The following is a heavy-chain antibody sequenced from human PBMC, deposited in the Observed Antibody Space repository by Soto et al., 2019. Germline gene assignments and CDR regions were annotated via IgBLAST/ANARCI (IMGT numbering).Heavy chain of an antibody. Sequence: DSVKVSCKASGYTFTSYYMHWVRQAPGQGLEWMGIINPSGGSTSYAQKFQGRVTMTRDTPISTAYMELSRLRSDDTAVYYCARGDCGAGSCSDDAFAIWGQGTMVTVSS. CDR1: GYTFTSYY. CDR2: INPSGGST. CDR3: ARGDCGAGSCSDDAFAI. J-gene: IGHJ3*02. V-gene: IGHV1-46*01. D-gene: IGHD2-15*01.